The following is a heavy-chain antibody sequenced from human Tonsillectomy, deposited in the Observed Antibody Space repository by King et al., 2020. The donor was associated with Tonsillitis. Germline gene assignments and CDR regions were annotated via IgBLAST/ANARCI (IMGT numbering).Heavy chain of an antibody. Sequence: VKLVQSGAEVKKPGSSVKVSCKASGGTFSSYAISWVRQAPGQGLEWMGGIIPIFDSANYAQKFQGRVTITADESTRTAYMELSSLRSEDTAVYYCARTNYYGSGSNNWFDPWGQGTLVTVSS. CDR3: ARTNYYGSGSNNWFDP. D-gene: IGHD3-10*01. CDR1: GGTFSSYA. J-gene: IGHJ5*02. V-gene: IGHV1-69*01. CDR2: IIPIFDSA.